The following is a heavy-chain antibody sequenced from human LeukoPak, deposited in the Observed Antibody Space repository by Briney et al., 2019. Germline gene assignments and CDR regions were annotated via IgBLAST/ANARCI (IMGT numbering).Heavy chain of an antibody. CDR3: ARQTAMGRSGDY. J-gene: IGHJ4*02. D-gene: IGHD5-18*01. Sequence: GASLKISCKASGYSFTSYWIGWVRQLPGKGLEGMGIIDPSDSETRYTPSFQGQVTISVDKSLTTADLQWNSLKASDTAMYYCARQTAMGRSGDYWGQGTLVTVSS. CDR2: IDPSDSET. CDR1: GYSFTSYW. V-gene: IGHV5-51*01.